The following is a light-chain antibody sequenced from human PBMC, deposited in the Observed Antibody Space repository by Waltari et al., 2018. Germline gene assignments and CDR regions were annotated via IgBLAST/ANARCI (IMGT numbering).Light chain of an antibody. Sequence: TQSPSTLSAFVGDKVTITCRASQNLDRLLAWYQQTPGKAPRLLIYMASNLESGVPSRFSGSGSGTEFTLTINSLQPDDFATYYCQQYINYWTFGQGTKVQ. CDR2: MAS. V-gene: IGKV1-5*03. J-gene: IGKJ1*01. CDR1: QNLDRL. CDR3: QQYINYWT.